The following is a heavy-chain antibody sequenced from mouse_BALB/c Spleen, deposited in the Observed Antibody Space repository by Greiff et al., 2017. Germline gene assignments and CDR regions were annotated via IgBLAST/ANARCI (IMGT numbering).Heavy chain of an antibody. D-gene: IGHD2-14*01. Sequence: EVKVIESGGGLVQPGGSLNLSCAASGFAFSRYWMSWARQAPGKGQEWIGEINPGSSTINYTPSLKDKFIISRDNAKNTLYLQMSKVRSEDTALYYCARLRRYVVAMDYWGQGTSVTVSS. V-gene: IGHV4-2*02. CDR2: INPGSSTI. J-gene: IGHJ4*01. CDR1: GFAFSRYW. CDR3: ARLRRYVVAMDY.